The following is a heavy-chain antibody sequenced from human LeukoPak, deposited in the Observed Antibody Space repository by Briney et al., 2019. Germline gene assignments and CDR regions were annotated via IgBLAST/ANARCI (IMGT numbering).Heavy chain of an antibody. D-gene: IGHD3-10*01. CDR1: GGSFSGYY. J-gene: IGHJ3*02. CDR2: INHSGST. Sequence: PSETVSLTCAVNGGSFSGYYWTWIRQSPGKGLEWIGEINHSGSTNYNASLKSRVTISEDTSKNQFSLKMTSVTAADTAVYYCARGRWGGNAFDIWGQGTMVSVSS. CDR3: ARGRWGGNAFDI. V-gene: IGHV4-34*01.